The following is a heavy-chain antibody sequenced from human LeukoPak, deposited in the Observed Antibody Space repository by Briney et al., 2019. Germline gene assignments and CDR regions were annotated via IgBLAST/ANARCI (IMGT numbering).Heavy chain of an antibody. Sequence: GGSLRLSCAASGFTFSSYGMHWVRQAPGKGLELVAVISYDGSNKYYADSVKGRFTISRDNSKNTLYLQMNSLRAEDTAVYYCAKDGRDAGYSSGWYAVYYYYYGMDVWGQGTTVTVSS. CDR2: ISYDGSNK. D-gene: IGHD6-19*01. CDR3: AKDGRDAGYSSGWYAVYYYYYGMDV. J-gene: IGHJ6*02. V-gene: IGHV3-30*18. CDR1: GFTFSSYG.